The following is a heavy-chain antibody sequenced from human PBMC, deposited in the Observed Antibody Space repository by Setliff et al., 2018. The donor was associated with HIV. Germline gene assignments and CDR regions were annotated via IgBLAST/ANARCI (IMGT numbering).Heavy chain of an antibody. J-gene: IGHJ1*01. Sequence: SETLSLTCTVSGDSVGSGRYSWTWIRQHPGKGLEWIGSVSYTGSTSYTPSLRSRVTISSDTSKNQFSLKMTSVTAADTAVYYCARGAGNPHWYYDTWSGPSSGYFQHWGQGTLVTVSS. CDR3: ARGAGNPHWYYDTWSGPSSGYFQH. D-gene: IGHD3-3*01. CDR2: VSYTGST. V-gene: IGHV4-31*03. CDR1: GDSVGSGRYS.